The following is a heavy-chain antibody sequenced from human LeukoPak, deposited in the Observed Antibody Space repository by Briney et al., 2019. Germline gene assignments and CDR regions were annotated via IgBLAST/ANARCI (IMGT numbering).Heavy chain of an antibody. Sequence: GGSLRLSCAASGFTFPNAWMSWLRQAPGKGLEWVGHIKSRTDGGTTDYAAPVKGRFTISRDDSENTLYLQMNSLKTEDTAVYYCTGIAAAVYYGLDVWGQGTTVTVSS. CDR3: TGIAAAVYYGLDV. J-gene: IGHJ6*02. D-gene: IGHD6-13*01. CDR2: IKSRTDGGTT. V-gene: IGHV3-15*01. CDR1: GFTFPNAW.